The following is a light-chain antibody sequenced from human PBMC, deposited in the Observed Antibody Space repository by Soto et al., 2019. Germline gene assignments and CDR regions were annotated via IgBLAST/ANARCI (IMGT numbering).Light chain of an antibody. Sequence: QSVLTQPASGSGSPGQSITISCTGTSSDVGSYNLVSWYQQHPGNAPKLMIYEVSKRPSGVSNRFSGSKSGNTASLTISGLQAEDEADYYCCSYAGSSYVFGTGTKVTVL. J-gene: IGLJ1*01. V-gene: IGLV2-23*02. CDR3: CSYAGSSYV. CDR1: SSDVGSYNL. CDR2: EVS.